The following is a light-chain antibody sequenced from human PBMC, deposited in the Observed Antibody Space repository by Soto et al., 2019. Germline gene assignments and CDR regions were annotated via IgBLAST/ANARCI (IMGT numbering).Light chain of an antibody. Sequence: QSVLTQPPSASGTPGQRVTISCSGSSSNIGSNTVNWYQQLPATAPKLLIYSNNQRPSGVPARFSGSKSGTSASLATSGLQSEDEADYYCAAWDDSLSGYVFGTGTKLTVL. CDR3: AAWDDSLSGYV. J-gene: IGLJ1*01. CDR1: SSNIGSNT. V-gene: IGLV1-44*01. CDR2: SNN.